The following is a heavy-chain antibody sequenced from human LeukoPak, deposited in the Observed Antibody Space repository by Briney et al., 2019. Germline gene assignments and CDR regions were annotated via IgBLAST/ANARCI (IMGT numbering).Heavy chain of an antibody. D-gene: IGHD6-19*01. CDR1: GYTFTSYY. CDR3: ARDPSSGWNQPDY. V-gene: IGHV1-46*01. J-gene: IGHJ4*02. Sequence: ASVKVSCKASGYTFTSYYMHWGRQAPGQGLEWMGIINPSGGSTSCAQKFQGRVTMTRDMSTSTVYMELSSLRSEDTAVYYCARDPSSGWNQPDYWGQGTLVTVSS. CDR2: INPSGGST.